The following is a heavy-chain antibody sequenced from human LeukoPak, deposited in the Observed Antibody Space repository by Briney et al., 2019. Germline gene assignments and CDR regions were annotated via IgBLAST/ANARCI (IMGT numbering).Heavy chain of an antibody. CDR2: ISSSSSTI. CDR1: GFTFSSYS. CDR3: AKDTGRPTDAITMEDNAFDI. D-gene: IGHD3-3*01. V-gene: IGHV3-48*04. Sequence: GGSLRLSCAASGFTFSSYSMNWVRQAPGKGLEWVSYISSSSSTIYYADSVKGRFTISRDNAKNSLYLQMNSLRAEDTALYYCAKDTGRPTDAITMEDNAFDIWGQGTMVTVSS. J-gene: IGHJ3*02.